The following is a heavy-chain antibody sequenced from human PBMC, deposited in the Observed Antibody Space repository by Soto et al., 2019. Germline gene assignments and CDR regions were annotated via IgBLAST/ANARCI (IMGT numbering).Heavy chain of an antibody. CDR1: GGSISSYY. CDR3: ARARHDSSGYYPLGVYYYYGMDV. D-gene: IGHD3-22*01. V-gene: IGHV4-59*01. CDR2: IYYSGRT. J-gene: IGHJ6*02. Sequence: SETLSLTCTVSGGSISSYYWSWIRQPPGKGLEWIGYIYYSGRTNYNPSLKSRVTISVDTSKNQFSLKLSSVTAADTAVYYCARARHDSSGYYPLGVYYYYGMDVWGQGTTVTVSS.